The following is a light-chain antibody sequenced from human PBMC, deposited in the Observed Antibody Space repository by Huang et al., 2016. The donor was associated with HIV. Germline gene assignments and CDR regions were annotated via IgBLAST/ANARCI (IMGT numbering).Light chain of an antibody. J-gene: IGKJ4*01. CDR2: DAS. V-gene: IGKV1-13*02. CDR1: QDVNSA. Sequence: IQLTQSPPSLSASAGDRVTITCRASQDVNSALAWYQQKPGQAHKLLIYDASNLKSGVPSRFSGGGSGTDFTLSISSLQPEDFATYYCQQFNGFSLTFGGGTRVEIK. CDR3: QQFNGFSLT.